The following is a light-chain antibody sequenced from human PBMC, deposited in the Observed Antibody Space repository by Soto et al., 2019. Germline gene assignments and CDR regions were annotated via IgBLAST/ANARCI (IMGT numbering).Light chain of an antibody. V-gene: IGKV1-39*01. CDR2: ASS. CDR3: QHSYSTILT. J-gene: IGKJ4*01. Sequence: DIQMTQSPSSLSASLGDRVTITCRASQTISNYLNWYQQKPGKAPKLLIYASSTLQIGVPSRFSGSGSGTDFTLTISSLQPEDFGTYYCQHSYSTILTFGGGTKVEIK. CDR1: QTISNY.